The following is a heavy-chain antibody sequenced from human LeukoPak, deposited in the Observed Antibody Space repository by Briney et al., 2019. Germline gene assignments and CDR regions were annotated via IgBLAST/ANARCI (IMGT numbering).Heavy chain of an antibody. CDR2: IIPILGIA. CDR3: ARSSSIAARPPYY. D-gene: IGHD6-6*01. Sequence: SVKVSCKASGGTFSSYAISWVRQAPGQGLEWMGRIIPILGIANYAQKFQGRVTITADRSTSTAYMELSSLRSEDTAVYYCARSSSIAARPPYYWGQGTLVTVSS. V-gene: IGHV1-69*04. CDR1: GGTFSSYA. J-gene: IGHJ4*02.